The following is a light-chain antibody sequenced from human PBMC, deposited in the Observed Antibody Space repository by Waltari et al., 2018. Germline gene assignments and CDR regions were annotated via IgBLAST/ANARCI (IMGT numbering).Light chain of an antibody. Sequence: EIVLTQSPVTLSLAPGERATLSCWASQSVGSSLAWYPQKPGQAPRRLLYDASNRATGVPARFNGSGSGTDFTLTIISLQSEDSAVYYCQQRSNWPPITFGQGTRLEIK. J-gene: IGKJ5*01. CDR3: QQRSNWPPIT. CDR2: DAS. CDR1: QSVGSS. V-gene: IGKV3-11*01.